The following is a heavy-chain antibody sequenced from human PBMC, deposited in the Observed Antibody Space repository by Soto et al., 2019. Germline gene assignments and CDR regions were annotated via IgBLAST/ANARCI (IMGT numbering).Heavy chain of an antibody. CDR3: TRDIGGKGAY. CDR1: GFTFNSYW. D-gene: IGHD3-10*01. V-gene: IGHV3-74*01. J-gene: IGHJ4*02. CDR2: IDEYGSTI. Sequence: EVQLVESGGGLVQPGGSLRLSCAASGFTFNSYWMHWVRQVPGKGLLWVSRIDEYGSTINYADSVRGRFTISRDNARNTLYLEMNSLRAEDTALYYCTRDIGGKGAYWGPGTLVTVSS.